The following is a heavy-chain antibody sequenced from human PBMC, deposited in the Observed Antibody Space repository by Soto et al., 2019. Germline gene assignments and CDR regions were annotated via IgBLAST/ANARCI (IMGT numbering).Heavy chain of an antibody. J-gene: IGHJ4*02. V-gene: IGHV3-11*01. Sequence: GGSLRLSCAASGFTFSDYYMSWIRQAPGKGLEWVSYISSNGSTIYYADSVKGRFTISRDNAKNSLYLQINSLRAEDTAGYYCAREDSYGYSVFGYWGQGTLVTVSS. CDR1: GFTFSDYY. D-gene: IGHD5-18*01. CDR2: ISSNGSTI. CDR3: AREDSYGYSVFGY.